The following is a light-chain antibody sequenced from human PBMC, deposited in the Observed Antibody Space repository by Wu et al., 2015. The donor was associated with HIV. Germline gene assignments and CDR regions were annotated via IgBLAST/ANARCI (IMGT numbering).Light chain of an antibody. CDR3: QQYNDWPQT. CDR2: DAS. V-gene: IGKV3-15*01. J-gene: IGKJ1*01. Sequence: EIVMTQSPATLSVSSGGRVTLSCRASQIIATNLAWYQQKPGQPPRLLIYDASTRATGFPARFSGGGSGTEFTLTINTLQSGDVAVYYCQQYNDWPQTFGQGTKVEI. CDR1: QIIATN.